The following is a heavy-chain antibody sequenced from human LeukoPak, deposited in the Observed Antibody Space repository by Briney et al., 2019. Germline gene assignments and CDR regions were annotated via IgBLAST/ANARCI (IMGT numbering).Heavy chain of an antibody. CDR3: AELGITMIGGV. Sequence: PGGSLRLSCAVSGFTFRSYAMNWVRQAPGKGLEWVAAITADGGSTHYTTSVKGRFIISRDNAKNSLYLQMNSLRAEDSAVYYCAELGITMIGGVWGKGTTVTISS. J-gene: IGHJ6*04. CDR1: GFTFRSYA. CDR2: ITADGGST. V-gene: IGHV3-23*01. D-gene: IGHD3-10*02.